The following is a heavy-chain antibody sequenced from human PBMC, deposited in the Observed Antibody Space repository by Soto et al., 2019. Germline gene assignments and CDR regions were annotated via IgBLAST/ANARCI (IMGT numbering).Heavy chain of an antibody. CDR2: ISYDGSNK. Sequence: GSLRLSCAASGFTFSSYGMHWVRQAPGKGLEWVAVISYDGSNKYYADSVKGRFTISRDNSKNTLYLQMNSLRAEDTAVYYCAKLATPDAFDIWGQGTMVTVSS. D-gene: IGHD2-15*01. V-gene: IGHV3-30*18. CDR1: GFTFSSYG. CDR3: AKLATPDAFDI. J-gene: IGHJ3*02.